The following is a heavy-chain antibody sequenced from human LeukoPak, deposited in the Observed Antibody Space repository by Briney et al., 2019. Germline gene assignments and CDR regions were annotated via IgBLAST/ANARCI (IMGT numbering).Heavy chain of an antibody. D-gene: IGHD6-13*01. Sequence: ASVKVSCKASGYMFTGHYMHWVRQAPGQGLEWMGWINPKTGDTNYSQKFQGRVTMTRDTSINTAYMDLTRLRSDDAAVYYCARDSSSWYSNYYFCMDVWGKGTTVTVSS. V-gene: IGHV1-2*02. J-gene: IGHJ6*03. CDR3: ARDSSSWYSNYYFCMDV. CDR2: INPKTGDT. CDR1: GYMFTGHY.